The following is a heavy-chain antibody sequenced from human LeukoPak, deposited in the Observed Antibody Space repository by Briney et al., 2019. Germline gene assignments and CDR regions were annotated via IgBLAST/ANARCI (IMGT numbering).Heavy chain of an antibody. J-gene: IGHJ6*02. CDR1: EFTFSTYC. Sequence: GGSLRLSCAASEFTFSTYCMHWVRQAPGKGLVWVSRINSDGTNTDYADSVKGRFTISRDNSKNTLYLQMNSLRAEDTAVYYCARVGFDWLLYGGYYYGMDVWGQGTTVTVSS. CDR2: INSDGTNT. D-gene: IGHD3-9*01. V-gene: IGHV3-74*01. CDR3: ARVGFDWLLYGGYYYGMDV.